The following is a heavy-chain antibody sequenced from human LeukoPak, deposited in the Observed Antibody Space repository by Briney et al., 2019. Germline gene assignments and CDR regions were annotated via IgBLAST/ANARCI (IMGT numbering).Heavy chain of an antibody. Sequence: GGSLRLSCAASRFTFSSYSMNWVRQAPGKGLEWVSSISSSSSYIYYADSVKGRFTISRDNAKNSLYLQMNSLRAEDTAVYYCARAGYVGSGNYYYYMDVGGKGTTVTVPS. CDR3: ARAGYVGSGNYYYYMDV. CDR1: RFTFSSYS. D-gene: IGHD3-10*01. CDR2: ISSSSSYI. V-gene: IGHV3-21*01. J-gene: IGHJ6*03.